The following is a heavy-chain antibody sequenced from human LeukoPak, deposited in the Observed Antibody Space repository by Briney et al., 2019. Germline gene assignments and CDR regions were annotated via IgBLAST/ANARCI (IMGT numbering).Heavy chain of an antibody. CDR2: IYYSGST. J-gene: IGHJ5*02. CDR3: ARDLAAAGTIDP. D-gene: IGHD6-13*01. V-gene: IGHV4-59*01. Sequence: SETLSLTCTVSGGSISSYYWSWIRQPPGKGLEWIGYIYYSGSTNYNPSLKSRVTISVDTSKNQFSLKLTSVTAADTAVYYCARDLAAAGTIDPWGQGTLVTVSS. CDR1: GGSISSYY.